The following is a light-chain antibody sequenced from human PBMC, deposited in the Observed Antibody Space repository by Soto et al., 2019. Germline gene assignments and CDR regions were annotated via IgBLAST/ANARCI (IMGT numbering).Light chain of an antibody. J-gene: IGLJ3*02. CDR2: DDS. Sequence: SYELTQPPSVSVAPGQTARITCGGNNIGGKSVHWYQQKPGQAPVLLVHDDSDRPSGIPERISGSNSGSTASLTISGLQAEDEGDYYCSSFTSTSTWVFGGGTKVTVL. CDR3: SSFTSTSTWV. V-gene: IGLV3-21*02. CDR1: NIGGKS.